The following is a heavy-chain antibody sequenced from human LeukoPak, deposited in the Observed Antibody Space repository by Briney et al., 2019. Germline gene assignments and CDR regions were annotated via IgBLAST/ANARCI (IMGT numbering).Heavy chain of an antibody. CDR3: ARDGTGDYPHWYFDL. CDR2: TYSGGST. J-gene: IGHJ2*01. CDR1: EFSVGSNY. Sequence: GGSLRLSCAASEFSVGSNYMTWVRHAPGKGLEWVSVTYSGGSTYYADSVKGRFTISRDNSKNTLYLQMNSLRAEDTAVYYCARDGTGDYPHWYFDLWGRGTLVTVSS. D-gene: IGHD4-17*01. V-gene: IGHV3-66*01.